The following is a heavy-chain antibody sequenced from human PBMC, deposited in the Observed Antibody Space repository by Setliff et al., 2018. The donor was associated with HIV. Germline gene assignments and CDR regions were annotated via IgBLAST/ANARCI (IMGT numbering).Heavy chain of an antibody. CDR3: ARHFPSISLFFGDPGPFDR. CDR2: IFNDGRT. Sequence: KPSETLSLTCTVSGGSISSSSYYWGWIRQPPGKGLEWIGSIFNDGRTYYNPSLKSRVTIPMDTSTNQFSLKLTSVTAADTAVYFCARHFPSISLFFGDPGPFDRWGQGALVTVS. J-gene: IGHJ4*02. V-gene: IGHV4-39*01. CDR1: GGSISSSSYY. D-gene: IGHD3-10*01.